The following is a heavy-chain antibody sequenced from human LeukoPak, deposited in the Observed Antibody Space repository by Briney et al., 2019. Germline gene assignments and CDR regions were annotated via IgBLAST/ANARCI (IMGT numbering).Heavy chain of an antibody. J-gene: IGHJ4*02. V-gene: IGHV4-39*01. CDR2: IYYSGST. CDR1: GGSISSNIYY. CDR3: ARRGGYDFSYVY. Sequence: SETLSLTCTVSGGSISSNIYYWGRIRQPPGKGLEWIGDIYYSGSTYYNPSLKSRVTISVDTSKNQFSLKLSSVTTADTAVYYCARRGGYDFSYVYWGPGILVTVSS. D-gene: IGHD5-12*01.